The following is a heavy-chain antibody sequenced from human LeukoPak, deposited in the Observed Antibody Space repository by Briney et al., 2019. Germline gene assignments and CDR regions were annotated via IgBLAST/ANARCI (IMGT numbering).Heavy chain of an antibody. CDR3: ARTLGDYGSGSYYY. CDR2: IYHSGST. Sequence: SETLSLTCTVSGGSISSYYWGWIRQPPGKGLEWIGSIYHSGSTYYNPSLKSRVTISVDTSKNQFSLKLSSVTAADTAVYYCARTLGDYGSGSYYYWGQGTLVTVSS. CDR1: GGSISSYY. J-gene: IGHJ4*02. D-gene: IGHD3-10*01. V-gene: IGHV4-38-2*02.